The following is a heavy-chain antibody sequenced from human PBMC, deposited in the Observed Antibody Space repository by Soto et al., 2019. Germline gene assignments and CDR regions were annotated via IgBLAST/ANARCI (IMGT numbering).Heavy chain of an antibody. CDR3: ARVDYGGAIY. CDR1: GFTFSSYS. Sequence: GESLKISCAASGFTFSSYSMNWVRQAPGKGLEWVSYISSGSSTIYYADSVKGRFTISRDNAKNSLYLQMNSLRDEDTAVYYCARVDYGGAIYWGQGTLVTVSS. D-gene: IGHD4-17*01. J-gene: IGHJ4*02. V-gene: IGHV3-48*02. CDR2: ISSGSSTI.